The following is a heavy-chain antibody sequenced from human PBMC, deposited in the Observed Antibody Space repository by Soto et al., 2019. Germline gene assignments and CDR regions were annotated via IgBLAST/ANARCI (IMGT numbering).Heavy chain of an antibody. CDR1: GGSISGGGYY. CDR3: ARGGDGYCSSTSCYYYYGMDV. Sequence: QVQLQESGPGLVKPSQTLSLTCTVSGGSISGGGYYWSWIRQHPGKGLEWIGYIYYRGSTYYNPSLKSRVTISVDTAKNQFSLKLSSVTAADTAVYYCARGGDGYCSSTSCYYYYGMDVWGQGTTVTVSS. CDR2: IYYRGST. J-gene: IGHJ6*02. V-gene: IGHV4-31*03. D-gene: IGHD2-2*03.